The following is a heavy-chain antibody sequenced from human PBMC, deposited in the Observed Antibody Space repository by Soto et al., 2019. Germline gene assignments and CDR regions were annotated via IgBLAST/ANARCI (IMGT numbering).Heavy chain of an antibody. CDR1: GYPFIEFY. D-gene: IGHD2-15*01. V-gene: IGHV1-2*04. CDR2: INPHSGGT. J-gene: IGHJ4*02. CDR3: AKAKKDMDPYYFDY. Sequence: GASVKVSCKTSGYPFIEFYIHWVRQAPGQGLEWMGWINPHSGGTNYGQKFQGWVTLTRDTSLRTVYIDLSSLTSDDTAVYYCAKAKKDMDPYYFDYWGQGTLVTVSS.